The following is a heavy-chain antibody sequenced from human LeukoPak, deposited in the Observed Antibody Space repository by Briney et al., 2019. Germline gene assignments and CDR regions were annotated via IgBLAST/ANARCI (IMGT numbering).Heavy chain of an antibody. D-gene: IGHD3-9*01. V-gene: IGHV1-2*02. Sequence: ASVKVSCKASGYTFTGYYLHWVRQAPGQGLEWMGWINPNSGGTNYAQKFQGRVTMTRDTSISTAYMELSRLRSDDTAVYYCARGDYDILTGYSRDFDYWGQGTLVTVSS. CDR1: GYTFTGYY. J-gene: IGHJ4*02. CDR2: INPNSGGT. CDR3: ARGDYDILTGYSRDFDY.